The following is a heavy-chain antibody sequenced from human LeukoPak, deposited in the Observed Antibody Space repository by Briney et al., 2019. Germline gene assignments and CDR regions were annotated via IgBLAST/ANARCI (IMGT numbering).Heavy chain of an antibody. CDR2: FDPEDDEI. CDR3: ALLMVRNIVDI. D-gene: IGHD3-10*01. J-gene: IGHJ3*02. V-gene: IGHV1-24*01. Sequence: ASVKVSCKVSGHTLSELSLHWVRRAPGKGLEWMGGFDPEDDEIIYAQRFQGRVTMTEDTSTDTAYMELSSLRSEDTAVYYCALLMVRNIVDIWGQGTMVTVAS. CDR1: GHTLSELS.